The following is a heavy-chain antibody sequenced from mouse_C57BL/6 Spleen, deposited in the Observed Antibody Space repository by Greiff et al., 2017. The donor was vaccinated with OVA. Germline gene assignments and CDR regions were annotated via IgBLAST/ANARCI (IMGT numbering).Heavy chain of an antibody. CDR2: IRNKANGYTT. D-gene: IGHD4-1*01. Sequence: DVMLVESGGGLVQPGGSLSLSCAASGFTFTDYYMSWVRQPPGKALEWLGFIRNKANGYTTEYSASVKGRFTISRDNSQSILYLQMNALRAEDSATYYCARYRVGRDFDYWCQGTTLTVSS. CDR3: ARYRVGRDFDY. V-gene: IGHV7-3*01. J-gene: IGHJ2*01. CDR1: GFTFTDYY.